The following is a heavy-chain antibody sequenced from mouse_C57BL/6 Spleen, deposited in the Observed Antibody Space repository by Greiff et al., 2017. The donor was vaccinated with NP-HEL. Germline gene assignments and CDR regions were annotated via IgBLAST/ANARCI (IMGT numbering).Heavy chain of an antibody. V-gene: IGHV1-47*01. CDR1: GYTFTTYP. Sequence: VKLVESGAELVKPGASVKMSCKASGYTFTTYPIEWMKQNHGKSLEWIGNFHPYNDDTKYNEKFKGKATLTVEKSSSTVYLELSRLTSDDSAVYYGARGGDYDGAWFAYWGQGTLVTVSA. J-gene: IGHJ3*01. CDR3: ARGGDYDGAWFAY. D-gene: IGHD2-4*01. CDR2: FHPYNDDT.